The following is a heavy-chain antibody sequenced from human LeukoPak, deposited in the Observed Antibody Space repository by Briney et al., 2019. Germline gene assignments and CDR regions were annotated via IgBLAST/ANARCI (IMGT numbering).Heavy chain of an antibody. J-gene: IGHJ4*02. D-gene: IGHD5-12*01. CDR1: GYTFSTYT. CDR3: ARGAVATI. CDR2: INPNSGGT. Sequence: ASVKVSCKTSGYTFSTYTITWVRQAPGQGLEWMGWINPNSGGTNYAQKFQGRVTMTRDTSISTAYMELSRLRSDDTAVYYCARGAVATIWGQGTLVTVSS. V-gene: IGHV1-2*02.